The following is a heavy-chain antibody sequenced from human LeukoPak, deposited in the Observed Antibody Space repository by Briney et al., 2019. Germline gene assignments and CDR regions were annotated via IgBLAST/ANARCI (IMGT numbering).Heavy chain of an antibody. Sequence: PWESLKISCKGSGCTFTSYWIGWVRQMPGKGLEWMGIIYPGNSDTRYSSSFQGRVTISADKSINTAYLQWSSLKASDTAIYYCARHGPLEMATTDIDYWGQGTLVTVSS. D-gene: IGHD5-24*01. CDR2: IYPGNSDT. CDR3: ARHGPLEMATTDIDY. CDR1: GCTFTSYW. J-gene: IGHJ4*02. V-gene: IGHV5-51*01.